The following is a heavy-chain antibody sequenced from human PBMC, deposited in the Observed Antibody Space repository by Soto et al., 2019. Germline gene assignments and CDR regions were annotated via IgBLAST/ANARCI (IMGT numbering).Heavy chain of an antibody. V-gene: IGHV1-46*01. D-gene: IGHD5-12*01. CDR3: ARGRGYSGDDLQEDGFDV. Sequence: QVQLMQSGTEVKEPGASVNLSCKASGYTFSSFYIHWVRQAPGQGLEWVGIMNPSGDRTNYAQNFQGRVTMTRDTATSTEYMELSSLRSEDTAVYYCARGRGYSGDDLQEDGFDVWGQGTMVTVS. J-gene: IGHJ3*01. CDR1: GYTFSSFY. CDR2: MNPSGDRT.